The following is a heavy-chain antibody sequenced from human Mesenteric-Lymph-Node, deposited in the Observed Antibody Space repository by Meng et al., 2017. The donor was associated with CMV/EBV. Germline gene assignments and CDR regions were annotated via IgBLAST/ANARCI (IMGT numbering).Heavy chain of an antibody. D-gene: IGHD2-2*02. CDR2: INPNSGGT. V-gene: IGHV1-2*02. CDR1: GYTFIDYY. J-gene: IGHJ6*02. CDR3: ARFMLTSPYCSSTSCYIPNTYYYYGMDV. Sequence: ASVKVSCKASGYTFIDYYLHWVRQAPGQGLEWMGWINPNSGGTNYAQKFQGRVTMTRDTSISTAYMELSRLRSDDTAVYYCARFMLTSPYCSSTSCYIPNTYYYYGMDVWGQGTTVTVSS.